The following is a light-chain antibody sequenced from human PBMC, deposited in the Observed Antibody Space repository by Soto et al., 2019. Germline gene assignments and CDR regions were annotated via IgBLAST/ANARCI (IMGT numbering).Light chain of an antibody. CDR2: GAS. CDR1: QSVSNN. V-gene: IGKV3-15*01. CDR3: QQYNKWPLT. J-gene: IGKJ4*01. Sequence: IVMTQSPATLSVSPGERATLSCRASQSVSNNLAWYQQKPGQAPRLLISGASTRATGIPARYSGSGSGTEFTLTISSLQSEDFAVYYCQQYNKWPLTFGAGTKV.